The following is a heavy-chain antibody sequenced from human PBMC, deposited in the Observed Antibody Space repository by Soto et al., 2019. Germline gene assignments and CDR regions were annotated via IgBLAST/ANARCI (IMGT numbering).Heavy chain of an antibody. V-gene: IGHV1-69*13. D-gene: IGHD3-10*01. J-gene: IGHJ4*02. CDR2: IIPLFGTA. CDR1: GVTFSSET. CDR3: ATELGENPASPFDA. Sequence: SVKVSCKASGVTFSSETLGWVRQAPGQGPEWVGGIIPLFGTASYAQKFQGRVTITADESTSTVYMELSSLRSDDTAVYFCATELGENPASPFDAWGQGTLVTVSS.